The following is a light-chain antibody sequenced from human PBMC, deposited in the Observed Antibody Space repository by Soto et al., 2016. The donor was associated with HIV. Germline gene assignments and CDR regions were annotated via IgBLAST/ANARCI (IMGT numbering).Light chain of an antibody. CDR2: KDI. CDR1: ALPDQY. J-gene: IGLJ2*01. CDR3: QSADNSGAI. V-gene: IGLV3-25*03. Sequence: SYDLTQPPSVSVSPGQTARITCSGDALPDQYAFWYQQKPGKAPVQVIYKDIKRPSGIPERFSGSRSGTTVTLTISGVQAEDEGDYYCQSADNSGAIFGGGTKLSV.